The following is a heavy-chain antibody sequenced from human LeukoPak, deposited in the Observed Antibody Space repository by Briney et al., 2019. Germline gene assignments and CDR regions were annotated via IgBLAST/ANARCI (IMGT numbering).Heavy chain of an antibody. Sequence: SETLSLTCTVSGGSISSNNWYWGRIRQPPGKGLEGIRSIYYSANTNYNPSLQGPVTISVDTSKNQFSLKLSSVSAAERAVYYCSRMAEEYDHVWGSWVYWGRGTLVTVSS. D-gene: IGHD3-16*01. CDR1: GGSISSNNWY. J-gene: IGHJ4*02. V-gene: IGHV4-39*01. CDR2: IYYSANT. CDR3: SRMAEEYDHVWGSWVY.